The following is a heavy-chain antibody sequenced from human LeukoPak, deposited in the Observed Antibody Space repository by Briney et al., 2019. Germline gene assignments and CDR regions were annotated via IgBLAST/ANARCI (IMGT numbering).Heavy chain of an antibody. J-gene: IGHJ4*02. CDR1: GFTFSGYW. CDR2: INTDGSGT. D-gene: IGHD2-2*01. Sequence: GGSLRLSCAASGFTFSGYWMHWVRQAPEKGLVWVSRINTDGSGTSYADSVKGRFTISRDNAKNTLYLQMNSLRAEDTAVYYCARTRYCSSTSCYFLDYWGQGTLVTVSS. CDR3: ARTRYCSSTSCYFLDY. V-gene: IGHV3-74*01.